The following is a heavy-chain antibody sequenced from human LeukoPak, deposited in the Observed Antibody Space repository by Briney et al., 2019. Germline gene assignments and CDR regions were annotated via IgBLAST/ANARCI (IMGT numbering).Heavy chain of an antibody. D-gene: IGHD3-22*01. Sequence: PGGSLRLSCAASGFTFNSYGMHWVRQAPGKGLEWVSAVSGNGDATYYADSVKGRFTISRDNSKKTLYLQMNSLTAEDTAVYYCAKDLRSTYYYDTSGYLLWGQGTLVTVSS. CDR1: GFTFNSYG. CDR3: AKDLRSTYYYDTSGYLL. V-gene: IGHV3-23*01. J-gene: IGHJ4*02. CDR2: VSGNGDAT.